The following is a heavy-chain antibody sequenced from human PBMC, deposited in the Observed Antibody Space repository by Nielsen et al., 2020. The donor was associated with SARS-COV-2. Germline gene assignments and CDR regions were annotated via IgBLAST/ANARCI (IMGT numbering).Heavy chain of an antibody. V-gene: IGHV3-48*01. CDR3: ARVITDGNYYYYYGMGV. CDR2: ISTSSRTI. J-gene: IGHJ6*02. Sequence: VRQAPGKGLDWVSYISTSSRTIYYADSVKGRFTISRDNAKNSLYLQMNSLRAEDTAVYYCARVITDGNYYYYYGMGVWGQGTTVTVSS. D-gene: IGHD3-10*01.